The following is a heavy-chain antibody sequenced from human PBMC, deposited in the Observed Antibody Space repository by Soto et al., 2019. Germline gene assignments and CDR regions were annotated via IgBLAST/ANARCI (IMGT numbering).Heavy chain of an antibody. V-gene: IGHV3-30*18. CDR3: AKTWYYDFWSGYYTDYYGMDV. D-gene: IGHD3-3*01. CDR1: GFTFSSYG. J-gene: IGHJ6*02. Sequence: GGSLRLSCAASGFTFSSYGMHWVRQAPGKGLEWVAVISYDGSNKYYADSVKGRFTISRDNSKNTLYLQMNSLRAEDTAVYYCAKTWYYDFWSGYYTDYYGMDVWGQGTTVTVYS. CDR2: ISYDGSNK.